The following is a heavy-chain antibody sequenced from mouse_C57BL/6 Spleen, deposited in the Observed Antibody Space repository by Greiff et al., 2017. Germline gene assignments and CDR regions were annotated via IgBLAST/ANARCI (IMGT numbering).Heavy chain of an antibody. CDR3: AREGGSRRYFDV. Sequence: EVQLQQSGPELVKPGASVKISCKASGYSFTGYNMHWVKQSSEKSLEWIGEINPSTGGTSYNQKFKGKATLTVDKSSSTAYMQLKSRTSEVSAVYSCAREGGSRRYFDVWGTGTTVTVSS. CDR2: INPSTGGT. J-gene: IGHJ1*03. CDR1: GYSFTGYN. V-gene: IGHV1-43*01. D-gene: IGHD1-1*01.